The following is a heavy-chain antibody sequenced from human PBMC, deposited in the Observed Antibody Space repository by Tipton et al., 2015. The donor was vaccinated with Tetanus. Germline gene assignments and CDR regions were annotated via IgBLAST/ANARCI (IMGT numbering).Heavy chain of an antibody. CDR3: ARGGLTPYEKDY. Sequence: GLVKPSETLSLTCTVSGGSVSSGSYYWSWIRQPPGKGLEWIGYIYYSGSTNYNPSLKSRVTISVDTSKNQFSLKLSSVTAADTAVYYCARGGLTPYEKDYWGQGTLVTVSS. J-gene: IGHJ4*02. CDR2: IYYSGST. D-gene: IGHD3-3*01. V-gene: IGHV4-61*01. CDR1: GGSVSSGSYY.